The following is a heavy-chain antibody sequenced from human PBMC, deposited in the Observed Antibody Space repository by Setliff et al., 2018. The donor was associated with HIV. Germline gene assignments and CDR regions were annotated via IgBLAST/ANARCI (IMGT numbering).Heavy chain of an antibody. CDR2: ISSGGGFI. V-gene: IGHV3-21*06. J-gene: IGHJ1*01. Sequence: GESLKISCAASGFTFSIYPMNWVRQAPGKGLEWVSSISSGGGFIYYADSVKGRFTISRDSTKNSLYLQMNSLRVDDTAVYYCARDSGPYHDYVWGTYRPIYFQHWGQGTLVTVSS. D-gene: IGHD3-16*02. CDR3: ARDSGPYHDYVWGTYRPIYFQH. CDR1: GFTFSIYP.